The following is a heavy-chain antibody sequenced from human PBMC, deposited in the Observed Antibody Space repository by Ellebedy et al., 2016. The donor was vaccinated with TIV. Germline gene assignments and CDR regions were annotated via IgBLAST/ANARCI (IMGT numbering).Heavy chain of an antibody. J-gene: IGHJ2*01. CDR2: IYTDDST. V-gene: IGHV3-66*01. D-gene: IGHD3-10*02. CDR1: KFTVSYNY. Sequence: GESLKISCVASKFTVSYNYMNWVRQAPGKGPEWVSGIYTDDSTYYADSVKGRFTISRDNSKNTLYLQMNSLRTEDTALYYCARASFYDVDLSGWYFDLWGRGTLITVSS. CDR3: ARASFYDVDLSGWYFDL.